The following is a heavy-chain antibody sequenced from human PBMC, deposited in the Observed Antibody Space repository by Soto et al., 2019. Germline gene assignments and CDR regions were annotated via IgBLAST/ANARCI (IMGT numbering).Heavy chain of an antibody. CDR1: GGSISSYY. Sequence: PSETLSLTCTVSGGSISSYYWSWIRQPPGKRLEWIGYIYYSGSTNYNPSLKSRVTISVDTSKNQFSLELSSVTAADTAVYYCARGSPYDYVWGSYRYNWFDPWGQGTLVTVSS. CDR2: IYYSGST. D-gene: IGHD3-16*02. CDR3: ARGSPYDYVWGSYRYNWFDP. J-gene: IGHJ5*02. V-gene: IGHV4-59*01.